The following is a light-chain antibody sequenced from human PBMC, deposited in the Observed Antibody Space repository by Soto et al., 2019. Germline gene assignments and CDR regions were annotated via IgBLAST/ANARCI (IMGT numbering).Light chain of an antibody. CDR1: QGISTY. Sequence: DIQTTQSPSSLSSSVGAIVTVACRASQGISTYLAWYQQKPGKVPKLLIYAASTLLTGVPSRFSGSGSGTDFTLTISSLQPEDFATYYCQKYDTAPLKFGQGTKVDIK. V-gene: IGKV1-27*01. CDR2: AAS. CDR3: QKYDTAPLK. J-gene: IGKJ1*01.